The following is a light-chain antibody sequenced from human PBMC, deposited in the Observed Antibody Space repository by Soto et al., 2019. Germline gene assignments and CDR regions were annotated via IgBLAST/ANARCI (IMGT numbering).Light chain of an antibody. CDR1: QSISNH. CDR3: QQSYSSPPT. Sequence: GARVIITCRASQSISNHLNWYQQKPGKAPKLLIFAASSLQSGVPSRFSGSRSGPDFTLTISSLQPEDFATYYCQQSYSSPPTFGQGTKVDIK. J-gene: IGKJ1*01. V-gene: IGKV1-39*01. CDR2: AAS.